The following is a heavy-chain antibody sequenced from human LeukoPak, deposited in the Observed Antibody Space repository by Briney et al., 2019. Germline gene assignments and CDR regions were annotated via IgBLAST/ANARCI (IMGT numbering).Heavy chain of an antibody. J-gene: IGHJ4*02. V-gene: IGHV1-69*13. CDR3: ARGEGAGFDY. CDR1: GGTFSSYA. CDR2: IIPIFGAA. D-gene: IGHD6-13*01. Sequence: EASVKVSCKASGGTFSSYAISWVRQAPGQGLEWMGGIIPIFGAANYAQKFQGRVTITADESTSTAYMELSSLRSEDTAVYYCARGEGAGFDYWGQGTLVTVSS.